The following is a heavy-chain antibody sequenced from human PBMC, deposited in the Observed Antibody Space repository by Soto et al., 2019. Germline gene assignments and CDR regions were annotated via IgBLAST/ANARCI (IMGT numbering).Heavy chain of an antibody. D-gene: IGHD6-13*01. Sequence: SETLSLTCTVSGGSISSGGYYWSWVRQHPGKGLEWIGYIYYSGSTYYNPSLKSRVTISVDTSKNQFSLKLSSVTAADTAVYYCARGVGYSSSWYSGGYYYYGMDVWGQGTTVTVSS. V-gene: IGHV4-31*03. J-gene: IGHJ6*02. CDR1: GGSISSGGYY. CDR3: ARGVGYSSSWYSGGYYYYGMDV. CDR2: IYYSGST.